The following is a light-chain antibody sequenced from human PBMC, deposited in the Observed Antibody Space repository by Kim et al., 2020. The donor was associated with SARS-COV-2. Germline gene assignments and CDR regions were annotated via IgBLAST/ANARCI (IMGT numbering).Light chain of an antibody. CDR2: GAS. CDR1: QSITGN. Sequence: EIVMTQSPATLSVSPGERATLSCTASQSITGNLAWYQQKPGQAPRLLIYGASTRATGIPARFSGSGSGTEFTLTISSLQSEDFAVYYCQQYNNWPPLTFGGGTKGEI. V-gene: IGKV3-15*01. J-gene: IGKJ4*01. CDR3: QQYNNWPPLT.